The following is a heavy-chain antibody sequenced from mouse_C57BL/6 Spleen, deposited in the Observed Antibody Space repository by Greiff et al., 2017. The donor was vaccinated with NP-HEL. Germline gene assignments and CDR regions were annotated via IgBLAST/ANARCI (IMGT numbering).Heavy chain of an antibody. D-gene: IGHD2-4*01. CDR3: ARALYDYDDLYFDY. J-gene: IGHJ2*01. CDR1: GFTFSDYY. V-gene: IGHV5-16*01. CDR2: INYDGSST. Sequence: EVMLVESEGGLVQPGSSMKLSCTASGFTFSDYYMAWVRQVPEKGLEWVANINYDGSSTYYLDSLKSRFIISRDNAKNILYLQMSSLKSEDTATYYCARALYDYDDLYFDYWGQGTTLTVSS.